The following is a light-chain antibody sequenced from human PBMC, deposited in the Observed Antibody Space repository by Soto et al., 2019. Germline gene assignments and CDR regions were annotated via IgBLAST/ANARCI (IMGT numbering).Light chain of an antibody. Sequence: QSALTQPRSVSGSPGQSVTISCTGTSSDVGTYNYVSWYQQHPGKAPKLMIYDVTKRPSGVPDRFSGSKSGNTASLTISGLQAADEADYYCCSYADTSTFRVLFGGGTQLT. CDR2: DVT. CDR3: CSYADTSTFRVL. CDR1: SSDVGTYNY. J-gene: IGLJ7*01. V-gene: IGLV2-11*01.